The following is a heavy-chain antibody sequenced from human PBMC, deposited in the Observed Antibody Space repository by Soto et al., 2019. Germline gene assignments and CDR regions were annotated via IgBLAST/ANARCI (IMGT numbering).Heavy chain of an antibody. V-gene: IGHV3-7*01. D-gene: IGHD2-2*01. Sequence: EVQLVESGGGLVQPGGSLRLSCATSGFTFSSYWMTWVRQAPGKGLEWVANIKKDGSETYYVDSVRGRFTISRDNAKNSLYLQMNSLGAEDTAVYYCASGIPAALVRGDRKWGQGTLVTVSS. CDR1: GFTFSSYW. CDR3: ASGIPAALVRGDRK. CDR2: IKKDGSET. J-gene: IGHJ4*02.